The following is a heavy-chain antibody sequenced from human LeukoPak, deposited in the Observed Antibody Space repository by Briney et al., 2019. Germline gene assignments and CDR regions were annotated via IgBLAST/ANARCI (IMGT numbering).Heavy chain of an antibody. Sequence: ASVKVSCKASGYSFSRYGISWVRQAPGQGLEWMGWISTYNGNTNYAQKFQGRVTMTTDTSTNTAYMELRSLRSDDTAVYYCARAQAPGGRYFDFDYWGQGTLVTVSS. V-gene: IGHV1-18*01. J-gene: IGHJ4*02. CDR1: GYSFSRYG. CDR3: ARAQAPGGRYFDFDY. D-gene: IGHD3-9*01. CDR2: ISTYNGNT.